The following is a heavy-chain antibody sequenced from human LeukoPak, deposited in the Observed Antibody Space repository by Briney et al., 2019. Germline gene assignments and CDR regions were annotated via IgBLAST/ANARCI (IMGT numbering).Heavy chain of an antibody. CDR1: GGTFSSYA. CDR2: INAGNGNT. CDR3: ARSFRSGSHFDY. Sequence: ASVKVSCKASGGTFSSYAISWVRQAPGQRLEWMGWINAGNGNTKYSQKFQGRVTITRDTSASTAYMELSSLRSEDTAVYYCARSFRSGSHFDYWGQGTLVTVSS. V-gene: IGHV1-3*01. D-gene: IGHD1-26*01. J-gene: IGHJ4*02.